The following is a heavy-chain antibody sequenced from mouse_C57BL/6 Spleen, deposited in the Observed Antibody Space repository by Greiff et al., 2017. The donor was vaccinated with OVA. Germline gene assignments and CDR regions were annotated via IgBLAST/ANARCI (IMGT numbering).Heavy chain of an antibody. CDR2: IDPEDGET. J-gene: IGHJ4*01. V-gene: IGHV14-2*01. CDR3: AWGTGPHYYAMDY. CDR1: GFNIKDYY. D-gene: IGHD3-3*01. Sequence: VQLQQSGAELVKPGASVKLSCTASGFNIKDYYMNWVKQRTEQGLEWIGRIDPEDGETKYAPKFQGKATITAEHSSNTAYLQLSSLTSEDTSVYYCAWGTGPHYYAMDYWGQGTSGTVSS.